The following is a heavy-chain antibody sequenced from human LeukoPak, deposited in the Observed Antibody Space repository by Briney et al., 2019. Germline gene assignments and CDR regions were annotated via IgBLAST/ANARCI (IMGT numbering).Heavy chain of an antibody. D-gene: IGHD3-22*01. CDR2: IYHSGST. Sequence: SETLSLTCTVSDYSISSGYYWGWIRQPPGKGLEWIGSIYHSGSTYYNPSLKSRVTISVDTSKSQFSLKLSSVTAADTAVYYCARDSGLDAFDIWGQGTMVTVSS. CDR3: ARDSGLDAFDI. J-gene: IGHJ3*02. CDR1: DYSISSGYY. V-gene: IGHV4-38-2*02.